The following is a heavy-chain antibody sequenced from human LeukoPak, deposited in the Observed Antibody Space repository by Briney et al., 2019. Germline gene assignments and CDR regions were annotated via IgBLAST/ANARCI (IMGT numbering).Heavy chain of an antibody. Sequence: PSETLSLTCTVSGGSISRNYWNWIRQPPGKGLEWIGNIYYSETTNYNPSLKSRVTMSVETSKNQFSLKLSSVTAADTAMYYCARPRSSSGWDGDFDYWGQGTLVTVSS. CDR1: GGSISRNY. D-gene: IGHD6-19*01. CDR2: IYYSETT. J-gene: IGHJ4*02. V-gene: IGHV4-59*12. CDR3: ARPRSSSGWDGDFDY.